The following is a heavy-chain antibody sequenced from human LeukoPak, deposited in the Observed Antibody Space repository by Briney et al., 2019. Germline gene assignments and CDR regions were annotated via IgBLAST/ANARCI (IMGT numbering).Heavy chain of an antibody. Sequence: PGGSLRLSCAASGFTFTTYAMSWVRQAPGKGLEWVSGFSGSGGLTYYADSVKGRFTMSRDNSKNTLYLQMNSLRAEDTAVYYCAKDQVYGGNTLGVFDIWGQGTMVTVSS. J-gene: IGHJ3*02. V-gene: IGHV3-23*01. CDR2: FSGSGGLT. D-gene: IGHD4-23*01. CDR3: AKDQVYGGNTLGVFDI. CDR1: GFTFTTYA.